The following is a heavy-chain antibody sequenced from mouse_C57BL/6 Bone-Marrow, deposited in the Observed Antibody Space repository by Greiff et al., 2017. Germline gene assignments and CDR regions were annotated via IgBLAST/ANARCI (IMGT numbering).Heavy chain of an antibody. CDR1: GYTFTDYE. D-gene: IGHD2-4*01. CDR3: TPIYYDYDDY. Sequence: VQVVESGAELVRPGASVTLSCKASGYTFTDYEMHWVKQTPVHGLEWIGAIDPETGGTAYNQKFKGKAILTADKSSSTAYMELRSLTSEDSAVYYCTPIYYDYDDYWGQGTTLTVSS. V-gene: IGHV1-15*01. CDR2: IDPETGGT. J-gene: IGHJ2*01.